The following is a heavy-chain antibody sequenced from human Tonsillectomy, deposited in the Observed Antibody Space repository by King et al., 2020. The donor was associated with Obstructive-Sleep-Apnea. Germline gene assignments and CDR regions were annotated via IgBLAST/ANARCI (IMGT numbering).Heavy chain of an antibody. V-gene: IGHV3-30*18. CDR3: AKVGGSGSYYGYYFDY. CDR2: ISYDGSNK. CDR1: GFIFSSYG. Sequence: VQLVESGGGVVQPGRSLRLSCAASGFIFSSYGMHWVRQAPGKGLEWVAVISYDGSNKYYADSVKGRFTISRDNSKNTLYLQMNSLRAEDTAVYYCAKVGGSGSYYGYYFDYWGQGTLVPVSS. J-gene: IGHJ4*02. D-gene: IGHD3-10*01.